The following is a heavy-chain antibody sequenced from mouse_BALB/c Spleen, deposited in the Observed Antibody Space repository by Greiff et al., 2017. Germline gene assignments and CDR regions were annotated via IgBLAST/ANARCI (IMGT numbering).Heavy chain of an antibody. V-gene: IGHV2-6-7*01. CDR1: GFSLTGYG. Sequence: VKLMESGPGLVAPSQSLSITCTVSGFSLTGYGVNWARQPPGKGLEWLGMIWGDGSTDYNSALKYRLSISKDNSKSQVFLKMNSLQTDDTDRYYCARDRGDWDSWFAYWGQGTLVSVSA. CDR3: ARDRGDWDSWFAY. CDR2: IWGDGST. D-gene: IGHD4-1*01. J-gene: IGHJ3*01.